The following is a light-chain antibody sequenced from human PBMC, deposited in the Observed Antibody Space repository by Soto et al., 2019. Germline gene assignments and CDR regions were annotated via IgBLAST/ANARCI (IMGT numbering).Light chain of an antibody. Sequence: QSALTQPASVSGSPGQSITIFCTGTSSDIGGYNYVSWYQQHPGKVPKLMTFEVSNRPSGVSYRFSGSKSGNTASLTISGLQAEDEADYYCSSYTGSSTLYVFRTGTKLTVL. V-gene: IGLV2-14*01. CDR1: SSDIGGYNY. CDR2: EVS. J-gene: IGLJ1*01. CDR3: SSYTGSSTLYV.